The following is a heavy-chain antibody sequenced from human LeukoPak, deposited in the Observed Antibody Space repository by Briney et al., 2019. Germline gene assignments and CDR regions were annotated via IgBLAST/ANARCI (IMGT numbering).Heavy chain of an antibody. CDR1: GYTLTELS. CDR3: ATWMLRNDWFDP. J-gene: IGHJ5*02. Sequence: GASVKVSCKVSGYTLTELSMHWVRQAPGKGLEWMGGFDPEDGETIYAQKFQGRVTMTEDTSTDTAYMELSNLRSEDTAVYYCATWMLRNDWFDPWGQGTLVTVSS. V-gene: IGHV1-24*01. D-gene: IGHD3-10*01. CDR2: FDPEDGET.